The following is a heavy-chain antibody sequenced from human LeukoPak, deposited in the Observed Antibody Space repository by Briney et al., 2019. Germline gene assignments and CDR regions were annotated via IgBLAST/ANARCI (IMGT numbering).Heavy chain of an antibody. Sequence: PSETLPLTCTVSGGSISSYYWSWIRQPPGKGLEWIGYIYYSGSTNYNPSLKSRVTIPVDTSKNQFPLKLSSVTAADTAVYYCARGRDGYNYYNNWGQGTLVTVSS. D-gene: IGHD5-24*01. CDR1: GGSISSYY. V-gene: IGHV4-59*08. CDR2: IYYSGST. CDR3: ARGRDGYNYYNN. J-gene: IGHJ4*02.